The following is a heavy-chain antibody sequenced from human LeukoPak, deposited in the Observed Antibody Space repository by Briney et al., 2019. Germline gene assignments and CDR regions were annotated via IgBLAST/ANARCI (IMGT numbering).Heavy chain of an antibody. D-gene: IGHD2-21*01. Sequence: SETLSLTCTVSGGSISSYYWSWIRQPPGKGLEWIGYIYYSGSTNYNPSLKSRVTISVDTSKNQFSLKLSSVTAADTAVYYCAGARSPTEYHASYIPSYYYYYYGMDVWGQGTTVTVSS. CDR3: AGARSPTEYHASYIPSYYYYYYGMDV. J-gene: IGHJ6*02. CDR2: IYYSGST. CDR1: GGSISSYY. V-gene: IGHV4-59*01.